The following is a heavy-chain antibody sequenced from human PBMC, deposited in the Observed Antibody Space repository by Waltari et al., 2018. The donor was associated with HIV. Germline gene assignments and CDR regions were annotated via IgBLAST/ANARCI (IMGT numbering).Heavy chain of an antibody. CDR3: ARDICNGGSCYSYYFDY. CDR2: INPDNGGT. D-gene: IGHD2-15*01. V-gene: IGHV1-2*02. CDR1: GYTFTGYS. J-gene: IGHJ4*02. Sequence: QVQLVQSGAEVKKPEASVKISCKASGYTFTGYSMHSMRQAPGQGLEWMGWINPDNGGTKYAQKFQGRVTMTRDTSISTAYMELSRLRSDDTAVYYCARDICNGGSCYSYYFDYWGQGTLVTVSS.